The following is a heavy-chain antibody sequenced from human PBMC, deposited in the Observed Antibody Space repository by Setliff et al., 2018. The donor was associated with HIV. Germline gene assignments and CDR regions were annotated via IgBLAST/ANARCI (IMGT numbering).Heavy chain of an antibody. D-gene: IGHD6-25*01. CDR1: GDSISRRTYY. V-gene: IGHV4-39*07. J-gene: IGHJ2*01. CDR2: IIYYSGST. CDR3: ARGPEVIATAVYWYFDL. Sequence: SETLSLTCTVSGDSISRRTYYWDWIRQPPGKGLEWIGSIIYYSGSTYYNPSLRSRVTISGDTSKNQFSLKVSSVTAADTAVYYCARGPEVIATAVYWYFDLWGRGTLVTVSS.